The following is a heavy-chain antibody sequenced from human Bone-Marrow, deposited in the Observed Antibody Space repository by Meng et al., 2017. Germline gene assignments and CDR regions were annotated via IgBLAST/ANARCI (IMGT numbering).Heavy chain of an antibody. V-gene: IGHV3-48*03. CDR3: AGTFGGVIVIPSGY. D-gene: IGHD3-16*02. Sequence: GESLKISCAASGFTFSSYEMNWVRQAPGKGLEWVSYIRSSGSTIYYADSVKGRFTISRDNAKNSLYLQMNSLRAEDTAVYYCAGTFGGVIVIPSGYWGQGTLVTVSS. J-gene: IGHJ4*02. CDR2: IRSSGSTI. CDR1: GFTFSSYE.